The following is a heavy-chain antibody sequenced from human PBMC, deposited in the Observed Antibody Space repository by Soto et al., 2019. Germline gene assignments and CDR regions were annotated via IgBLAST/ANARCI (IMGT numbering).Heavy chain of an antibody. CDR1: GFTFSSYS. V-gene: IGHV3-21*01. CDR3: ERGGRGGAFDI. J-gene: IGHJ3*02. CDR2: ISSSSSYI. D-gene: IGHD3-16*01. Sequence: EVQLVESGGGLVKPGGSLRLSCAASGFTFSSYSMNWVRQAPGKGLEWVSSISSSSSYIYYADSVKGRFTISRDNAKNAWSLQINSRRAEDTAVYYGERGGRGGAFDIGGQGTMVTVSS.